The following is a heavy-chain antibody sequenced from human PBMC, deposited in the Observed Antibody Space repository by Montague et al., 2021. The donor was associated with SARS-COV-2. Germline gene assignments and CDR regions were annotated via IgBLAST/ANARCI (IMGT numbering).Heavy chain of an antibody. Sequence: SETLSLTCTVSGGSLSSVAYYWSWIRQPPGKDLEWIGHIYYSGSTNYNPSLHSRVTISVDTSKNQVSLKLTSVTAADTAVYFCARESDSYPSGNQYFDLWGRGTLVTVSS. D-gene: IGHD3-16*02. CDR3: ARESDSYPSGNQYFDL. V-gene: IGHV4-61*08. CDR2: IYYSGST. J-gene: IGHJ2*01. CDR1: GGSLSSVAYY.